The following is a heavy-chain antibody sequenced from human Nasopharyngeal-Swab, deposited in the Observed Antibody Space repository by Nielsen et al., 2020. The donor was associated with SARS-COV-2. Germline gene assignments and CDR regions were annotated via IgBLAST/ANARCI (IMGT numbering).Heavy chain of an antibody. CDR1: GGSFSGYY. V-gene: IGHV4-34*01. Sequence: SETLSLTCAVYGGSFSGYYCSWIRQPPGKGLEWIGEINHSGSTNYNPSLKSRVTISVDTSKNQFSLKLGSVTAADTAVYYCAREYYYGSGSYLGYWGQGTLVTVSS. CDR3: AREYYYGSGSYLGY. CDR2: INHSGST. J-gene: IGHJ4*02. D-gene: IGHD3-10*01.